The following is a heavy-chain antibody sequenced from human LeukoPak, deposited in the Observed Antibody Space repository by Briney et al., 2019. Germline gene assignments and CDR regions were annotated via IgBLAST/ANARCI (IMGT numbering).Heavy chain of an antibody. CDR2: INPNSGGT. V-gene: IGHV1-2*02. D-gene: IGHD6-13*01. Sequence: ASVKVSCKTSGYTFTGYYMHWVRQAPGQGLEWMGWINPNSGGTNYAQKFQGRVTMTRDTSISTAYMELSRLRSDDTAVYYCALQYSSSWYGYFDYWGQGTLVTVSS. CDR3: ALQYSSSWYGYFDY. CDR1: GYTFTGYY. J-gene: IGHJ4*02.